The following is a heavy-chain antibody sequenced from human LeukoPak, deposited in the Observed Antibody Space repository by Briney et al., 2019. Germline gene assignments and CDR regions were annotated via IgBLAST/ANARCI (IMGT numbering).Heavy chain of an antibody. D-gene: IGHD3-22*01. Sequence: GTANYAQKFQGRVTITTDESTSTAYMELSSLRSEDTAVYYCARVLMNYYDSSGYSPRFDYWGQGTLVTVSS. V-gene: IGHV1-69*05. CDR3: ARVLMNYYDSSGYSPRFDY. CDR2: GTA. J-gene: IGHJ4*02.